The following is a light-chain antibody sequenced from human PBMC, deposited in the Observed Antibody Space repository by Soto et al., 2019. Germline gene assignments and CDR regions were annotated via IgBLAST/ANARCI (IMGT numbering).Light chain of an antibody. CDR3: AIWDDSLNGLHD. V-gene: IGLV1-44*01. CDR1: RSNIGSNT. Sequence: QSVLTQPPSASGTPGPTVAISCSGGRSNIGSNTVNWYQQLPGTAPKLLIYGNNQRPSGVPDRFSGLRSGTSASLAISGLRSEDEAYYYCAIWDDSLNGLHDFGVVTK. J-gene: IGLJ1*01. CDR2: GNN.